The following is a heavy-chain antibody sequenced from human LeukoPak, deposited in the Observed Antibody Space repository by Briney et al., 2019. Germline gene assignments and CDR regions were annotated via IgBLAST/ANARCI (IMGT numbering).Heavy chain of an antibody. Sequence: GGSLRLSCAASGFTFSSYAMSWVRQAPGKGLEWVSAISGSGGSTYYADSVKGRFTISRDNSKNTLYLQMNSLRAEDTAVYYCARGSVSSGWYPFSFYFDYWGQGTLVTVSS. CDR1: GFTFSSYA. CDR2: ISGSGGST. J-gene: IGHJ4*02. V-gene: IGHV3-23*01. D-gene: IGHD6-19*01. CDR3: ARGSVSSGWYPFSFYFDY.